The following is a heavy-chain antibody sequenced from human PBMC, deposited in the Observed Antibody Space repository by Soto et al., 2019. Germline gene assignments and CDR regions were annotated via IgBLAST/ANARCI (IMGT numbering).Heavy chain of an antibody. CDR1: GFTVSSNY. V-gene: IGHV3-53*01. D-gene: IGHD4-17*01. CDR2: IYSGGST. J-gene: IGHJ4*02. CDR3: ASLSETVTKRGV. Sequence: EVQLVESGGGLIQPGGSLRLSCAASGFTVSSNYMSWVRQAPGKGLEWVSVIYSGGSTYYADSVKGRFTISRDNSKNTVYLQMNSLRAEDTAVYYCASLSETVTKRGVWGQGTLVTVSS.